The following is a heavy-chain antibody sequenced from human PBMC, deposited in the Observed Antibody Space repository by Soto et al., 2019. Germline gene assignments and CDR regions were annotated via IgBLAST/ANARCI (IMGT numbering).Heavy chain of an antibody. CDR1: GFMFSGYG. CDR3: AKLVGGVKAIGAPGDWLHP. D-gene: IGHD3-3*01. CDR2: ISHDGSEK. Sequence: QVQLVESGGGVVQPGDSLRLSCAASGFMFSGYGMHWIRQAPGKGLEWVAVISHDGSEKYYGDSVKGRCTVSRDNSNNTLFLQIDSLRAEDTAVYYCAKLVGGVKAIGAPGDWLHPWGQGTLVTVSS. J-gene: IGHJ5*02. V-gene: IGHV3-30*18.